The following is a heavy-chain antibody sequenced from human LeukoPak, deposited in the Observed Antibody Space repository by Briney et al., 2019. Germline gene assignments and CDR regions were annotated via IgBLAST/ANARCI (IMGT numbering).Heavy chain of an antibody. CDR2: INPNSGGT. J-gene: IGHJ4*02. Sequence: GASVKVSCKASGYTFTNYYMHWLRQAPGQGLEWMGWINPNSGGTNYAQKFQGRVTMTRDTSISTAYMELSRLRSDGTAVYYCAREGHYDSSGYYYRNGFDYWGQGTLVTVSS. CDR3: AREGHYDSSGYYYRNGFDY. V-gene: IGHV1-2*02. CDR1: GYTFTNYY. D-gene: IGHD3-22*01.